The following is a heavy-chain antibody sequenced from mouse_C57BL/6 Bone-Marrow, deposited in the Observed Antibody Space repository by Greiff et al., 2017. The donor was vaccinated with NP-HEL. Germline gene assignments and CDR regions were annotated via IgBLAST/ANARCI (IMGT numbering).Heavy chain of an antibody. Sequence: VQLQQSGAELVRPGASVKLSCTASGFNIKDDYMHWVKQRPEQGLEWIGWIDPENGDTEYASKFQGKATITADTSSNTAYLQLSSLTSEDTAVCYCTTSLYTFAYWGQGTLVTVSA. CDR2: IDPENGDT. CDR3: TTSLYTFAY. V-gene: IGHV14-4*01. J-gene: IGHJ3*01. CDR1: GFNIKDDY. D-gene: IGHD2-12*01.